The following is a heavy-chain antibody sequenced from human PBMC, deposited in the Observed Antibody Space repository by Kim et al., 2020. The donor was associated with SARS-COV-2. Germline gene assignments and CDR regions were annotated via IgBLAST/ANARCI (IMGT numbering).Heavy chain of an antibody. J-gene: IGHJ6*02. CDR2: ISGSSTYI. D-gene: IGHD2-21*02. CDR1: GFTVSSYG. CDR3: ARVGGYCGGDCYEADYFYNYGMGV. Sequence: GGSLRLSCAASGFTVSSYGMNWVRQAPGKGMEWVSSISGSSTYIHYADSVKGRFTISRDNAENSLYLQMNSLRAEDTAVYYCARVGGYCGGDCYEADYFYNYGMGVWGQGTTVTVSS. V-gene: IGHV3-21*01.